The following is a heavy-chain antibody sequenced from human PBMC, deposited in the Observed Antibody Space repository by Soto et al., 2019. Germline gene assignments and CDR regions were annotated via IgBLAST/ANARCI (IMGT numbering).Heavy chain of an antibody. D-gene: IGHD3-22*01. CDR1: GFTFTTYA. CDR3: ARDAVENYHSSGYEGD. V-gene: IGHV3-30-3*01. Sequence: QVQLVESGGGVVQPGQSLRLSCAASGFTFTTYAMHWVRQAPGKGLEWVAVLSFDGDTTYYADSVKGRFTISRDTSKNTVFLQMSDLRPEDTATYYCARDAVENYHSSGYEGDWGQGTQVTVSS. J-gene: IGHJ4*02. CDR2: LSFDGDTT.